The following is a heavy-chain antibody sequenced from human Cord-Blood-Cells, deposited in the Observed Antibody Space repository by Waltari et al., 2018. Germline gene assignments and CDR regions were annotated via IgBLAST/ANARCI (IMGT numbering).Heavy chain of an antibody. CDR1: GGSISSYY. D-gene: IGHD3-9*01. J-gene: IGHJ4*02. CDR2: IYYSGST. Sequence: QVQLQESGPGLVKPSETLSLTCTVSGGSISSYYWSWIRQPPGKGLEWIGYIYYSGSTNSNPSRKMRVTISVDTSKNQFSLKLSSVTAADTAVYYCARGNDILTGYFDYWGQGTLVTVSS. V-gene: IGHV4-59*01. CDR3: ARGNDILTGYFDY.